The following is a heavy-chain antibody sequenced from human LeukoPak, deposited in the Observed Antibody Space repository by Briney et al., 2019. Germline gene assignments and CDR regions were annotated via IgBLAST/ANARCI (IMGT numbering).Heavy chain of an antibody. J-gene: IGHJ5*02. CDR1: GDSVSSDSAA. CDR3: ARRLTQYDCFDP. D-gene: IGHD2-2*01. V-gene: IGHV6-1*01. Sequence: SQTLSLTCAISGDSVSSDSAAWNWIRQSPSRGLEWLGRTYYRYTWYNDYAVSVRGRITVNPDTSKNQFSLHLNSVTPEDTAVYYCARRLTQYDCFDPWGQGILVTVSS. CDR2: TYYRYTWYN.